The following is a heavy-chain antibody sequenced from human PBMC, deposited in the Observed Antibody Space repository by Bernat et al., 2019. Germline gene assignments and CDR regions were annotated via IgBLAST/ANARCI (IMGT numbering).Heavy chain of an antibody. CDR3: AREDTTVTTFTSSRKKFDY. CDR1: GFTFSSYA. CDR2: ISYDGSNK. Sequence: QVQLVESGGGVVQPGRSLRLSCAASGFTFSSYAMHWVRQAPGKGLEWVAVISYDGSNKYYADSVKGRFTISRDNSKNTLYLQMNSLRAEDTAVYYCAREDTTVTTFTSSRKKFDYWGQGTLVTVSS. J-gene: IGHJ4*02. V-gene: IGHV3-30*01. D-gene: IGHD4-17*01.